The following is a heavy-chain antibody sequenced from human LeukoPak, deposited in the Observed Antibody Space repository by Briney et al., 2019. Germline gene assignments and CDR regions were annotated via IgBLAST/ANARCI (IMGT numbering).Heavy chain of an antibody. J-gene: IGHJ3*02. D-gene: IGHD6-13*01. CDR2: IYSGGST. Sequence: PGGSLRLSCAASGFTFSSNHMSWVRQAPGKGLEWVSVIYSGGSTYYADSVKGRFTISRDNSKNTLYLQMNSLRAEDTAVYYCAKAFREYGSSTYSSFDIWGQGTMVTVSS. CDR1: GFTFSSNH. CDR3: AKAFREYGSSTYSSFDI. V-gene: IGHV3-53*01.